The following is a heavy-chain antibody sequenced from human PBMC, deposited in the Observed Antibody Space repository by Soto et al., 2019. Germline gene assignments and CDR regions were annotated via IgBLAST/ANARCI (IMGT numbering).Heavy chain of an antibody. J-gene: IGHJ5*02. CDR3: AKTAGYDYVWGSSGLDP. D-gene: IGHD3-16*01. V-gene: IGHV3-30*18. Sequence: GGSLRLSCAGSGFTFSSYGMHWVRQAPGKGLEWVAVISYDGSDKYYGDSVKGRFTISRDDSKNTMYLQINSLKDEDKDIYYSAKTAGYDYVWGSSGLDPWGQGTLVTVSS. CDR2: ISYDGSDK. CDR1: GFTFSSYG.